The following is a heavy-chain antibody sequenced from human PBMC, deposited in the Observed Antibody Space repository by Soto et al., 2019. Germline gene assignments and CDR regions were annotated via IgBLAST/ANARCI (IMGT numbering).Heavy chain of an antibody. D-gene: IGHD3-22*01. CDR2: IHYSVSA. V-gene: IGHV4-31*03. CDR3: AREGSLVVNIRAGMDV. J-gene: IGHJ6*02. Sequence: QVQLQESGPGLVKPSQTLSLTCTVSGGSLSSDGSYWIWLRHHPGKGLEWIGYIHYSVSAYYNPSLKSRVTISLDTSKNRFSLKTNSVTAADPAVYYCAREGSLVVNIRAGMDVWGPGASVPVSS. CDR1: GGSLSSDGSY.